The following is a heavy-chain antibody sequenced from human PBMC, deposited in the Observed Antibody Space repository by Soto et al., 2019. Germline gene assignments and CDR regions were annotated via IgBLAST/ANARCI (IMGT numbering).Heavy chain of an antibody. CDR3: AMPLRGYEEAALPAS. V-gene: IGHV4-59*08. CDR2: IYYSGST. CDR1: GGSISSYY. J-gene: IGHJ4*02. Sequence: SETLSLTCTVSGGSISSYYWSWIRQPPGKGLEWIGYIYYSGSTNYNPSLKSRVTISVDTSKNQFSLKLSSVTAADTAVYYCAMPLRGYEEAALPASWGQGTLVTVSS. D-gene: IGHD5-18*01.